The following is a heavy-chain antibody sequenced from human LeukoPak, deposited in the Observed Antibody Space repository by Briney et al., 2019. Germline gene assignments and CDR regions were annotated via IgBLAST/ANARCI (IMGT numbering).Heavy chain of an antibody. CDR2: ISAYNGDT. J-gene: IGHJ1*01. Sequence: ASVKVSCRASGYTFTSYGISWVRQAPGQGLEWMGWISAYNGDTNYAQKLQGGVTMTTDTSTTTAYMELRSLRSDDTAVYYCARGLAVGATFQHWGQGTLVTVSS. D-gene: IGHD1-26*01. V-gene: IGHV1-18*01. CDR3: ARGLAVGATFQH. CDR1: GYTFTSYG.